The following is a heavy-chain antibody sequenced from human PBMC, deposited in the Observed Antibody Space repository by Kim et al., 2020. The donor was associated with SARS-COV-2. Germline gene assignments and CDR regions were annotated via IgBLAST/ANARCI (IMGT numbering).Heavy chain of an antibody. CDR1: GGSISSGDYY. V-gene: IGHV4-30-4*01. J-gene: IGHJ4*02. CDR2: IYYSGST. CDR3: ARGKAGNDIVVVPAAKFFDY. D-gene: IGHD2-2*01. Sequence: SETLSLTCTVSGGSISSGDYYWSWIRQPPGKGLEWIGYIYYSGSTYYNPSLKSRVTISVDTSKNQFSLKLSSVTAADTAVYYCARGKAGNDIVVVPAAKFFDYWGQGTLVTVSS.